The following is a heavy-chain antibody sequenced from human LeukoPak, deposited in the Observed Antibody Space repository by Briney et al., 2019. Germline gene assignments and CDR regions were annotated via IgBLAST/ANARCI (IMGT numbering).Heavy chain of an antibody. D-gene: IGHD2-8*01. Sequence: GGSLRLSCAASGFTFSSYAVSWVRQAPGKGLEWVSSINGSGGSTYSADSVKGRFTISRDNSKNTLCLQMNSLRAEDTALYYCAKDRSCTNDICHGDFDYWGQGTLVTLSS. CDR1: GFTFSSYA. CDR3: AKDRSCTNDICHGDFDY. CDR2: INGSGGST. J-gene: IGHJ4*02. V-gene: IGHV3-23*01.